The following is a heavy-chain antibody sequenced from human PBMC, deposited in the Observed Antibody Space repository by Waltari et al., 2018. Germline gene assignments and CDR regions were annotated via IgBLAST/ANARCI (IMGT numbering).Heavy chain of an antibody. CDR3: ARGSRLASGTFFPTATDN. D-gene: IGHD3-10*01. V-gene: IGHV1-8*01. J-gene: IGHJ4*02. CDR2: RNPTSGNT. Sequence: QVQLVQSGAEVKEPGASVKVSCKAAGYAFSTYDINWLPKAAGQGLEWMGWRNPTSGNTGYEPKFQGRVTMTRDTSISTAYMELSSLRSDDTAVYYCARGSRLASGTFFPTATDNWAQGTPVTVSS. CDR1: GYAFSTYD.